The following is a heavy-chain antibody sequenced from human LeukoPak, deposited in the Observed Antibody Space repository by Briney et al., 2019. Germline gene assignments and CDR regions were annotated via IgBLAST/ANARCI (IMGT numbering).Heavy chain of an antibody. Sequence: APVKVSCKASGYTFTSYGISWVRQAPGQGPEWMGWISAYNGNTNYAQKLQGRVTMTTDTSTSTAYMELRSLRSDDTAVYYCAREGTYYDILTGYHLWLNYYYYGMDVWGQGTTVTVSS. CDR2: ISAYNGNT. CDR3: AREGTYYDILTGYHLWLNYYYYGMDV. D-gene: IGHD3-9*01. CDR1: GYTFTSYG. J-gene: IGHJ6*02. V-gene: IGHV1-18*01.